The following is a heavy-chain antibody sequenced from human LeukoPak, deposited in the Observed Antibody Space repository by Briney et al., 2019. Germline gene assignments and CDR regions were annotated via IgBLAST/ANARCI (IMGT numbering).Heavy chain of an antibody. CDR1: GFTFDDYA. V-gene: IGHV3-23*01. J-gene: IGHJ3*01. CDR2: ISGSGSNT. CDR3: ANEYSKGDV. Sequence: GRSLRLSCAASGFTFDDYAMHWVRQAPGKGLEWVSGISGSGSNTYYADSVKGRFTISRDNSKNTLYLQMNSLRAEDAAVYYCANEYSKGDVWGQGTMVTVSS. D-gene: IGHD4-11*01.